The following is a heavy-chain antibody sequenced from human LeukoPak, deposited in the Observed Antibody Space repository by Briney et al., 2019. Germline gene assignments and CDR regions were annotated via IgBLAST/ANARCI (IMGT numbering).Heavy chain of an antibody. CDR2: IYYSGIT. Sequence: PSETLSLTCTVSGGSISSSGYYGAWIRQPPGKGLEWIGSIYYSGITYYNPSLKSRVTISVDTSKNQFSLKLSSVTATDTALYYCARYWDAGGWASFDHWGQGTLVTVSS. V-gene: IGHV4-39*01. CDR3: ARYWDAGGWASFDH. CDR1: GGSISSSGYY. J-gene: IGHJ4*02. D-gene: IGHD6-19*01.